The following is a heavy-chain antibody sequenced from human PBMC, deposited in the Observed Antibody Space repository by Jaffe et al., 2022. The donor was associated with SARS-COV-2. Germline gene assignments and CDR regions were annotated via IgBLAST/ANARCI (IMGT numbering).Heavy chain of an antibody. J-gene: IGHJ4*02. D-gene: IGHD3-22*01. CDR3: ARTMIGLFDY. CDR1: GGSISSGSYY. Sequence: QVQLQESGPGLVKPSQTLSLTCTVSGGSISSGSYYWSWIRQPAGKGLEWIGRIYTSGSTNYNPSLKSRVTISVDTSKNQFSLKLSSVTAADTAVYYCARTMIGLFDYWGQGTLVTVSS. CDR2: IYTSGST. V-gene: IGHV4-61*02.